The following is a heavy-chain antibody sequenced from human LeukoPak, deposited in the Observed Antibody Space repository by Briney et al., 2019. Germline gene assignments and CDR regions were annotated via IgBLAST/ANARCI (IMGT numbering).Heavy chain of an antibody. Sequence: SETLSLTCNVSGGSISSSSYYWSWIRQPPGKGLEWIGYIYYSGSTNYNPSLKSRVTISVDTSKNQFSLKLSSVTAADTAVYYCARVGDDYGGIFSPYYFDYWGQGTLVTVSS. CDR2: IYYSGST. CDR3: ARVGDDYGGIFSPYYFDY. CDR1: GGSISSSSYY. D-gene: IGHD4-23*01. V-gene: IGHV4-61*01. J-gene: IGHJ4*02.